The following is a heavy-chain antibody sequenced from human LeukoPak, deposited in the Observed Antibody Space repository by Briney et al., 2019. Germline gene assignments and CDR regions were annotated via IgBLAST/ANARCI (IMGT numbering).Heavy chain of an antibody. V-gene: IGHV4-34*01. CDR1: GGSFSGYY. CDR2: INHSGST. CDR3: AKHYMGSSYNRGLDY. J-gene: IGHJ4*02. D-gene: IGHD3-10*01. Sequence: SETLSLTCAVYGGSFSGYYWSWIRQPPGKGLEWIGEINHSGSTYYNPSLESRVTISVDTSKNQFSLKLSSVTAADTAIYYCAKHYMGSSYNRGLDYWGQGTLVTVPS.